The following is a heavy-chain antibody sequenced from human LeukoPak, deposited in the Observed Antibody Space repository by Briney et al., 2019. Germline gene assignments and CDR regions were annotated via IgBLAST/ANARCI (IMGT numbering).Heavy chain of an antibody. J-gene: IGHJ5*02. V-gene: IGHV3-48*03. D-gene: IGHD3-10*01. CDR2: ISSSGSTI. CDR3: ARKYGEALSLDNWFDP. CDR1: GFTFSSYE. Sequence: PGGSLRLSCAASGFTFSSYEMNWVRQAPGKGLEWVSYISSSGSTIYYADSVKGRFTISRGNAKNSLYLQMNSLRAEDTAVYYCARKYGEALSLDNWFDPWGQGTLVTVSS.